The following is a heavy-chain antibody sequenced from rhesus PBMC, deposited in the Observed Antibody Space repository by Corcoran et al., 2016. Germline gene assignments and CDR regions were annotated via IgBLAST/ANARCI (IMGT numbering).Heavy chain of an antibody. J-gene: IGHJ4*01. CDR3: ARGEGIAAGPYFDY. D-gene: IGHD6-13*01. Sequence: QVQLQESGPGLVKPSETLSLTCAVSGYSISSNYWSWTRQPPGKGTEWIGYIYGSSGSTYYNPSLKSRVTISTDTSKNQFSLKLSSVTAADTAVYYCARGEGIAAGPYFDYWGQGVLVTVSS. CDR1: GYSISSNY. V-gene: IGHV4-147*01. CDR2: IYGSSGST.